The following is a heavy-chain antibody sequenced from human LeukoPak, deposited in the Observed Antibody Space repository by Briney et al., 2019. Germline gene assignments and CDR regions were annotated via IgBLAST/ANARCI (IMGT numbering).Heavy chain of an antibody. CDR2: IYYSGST. J-gene: IGHJ5*02. Sequence: SETLSLTCTVSGGSISSSSYYWGWIRQPPGKGLEWIGSIYYSGSTYYNPSLKSRVTISVDTSKNQFSLKLSSVTAADTAVYYCVRSIVVVPAAISWFDPWGQGTLVTVSS. V-gene: IGHV4-39*01. D-gene: IGHD2-2*01. CDR1: GGSISSSSYY. CDR3: VRSIVVVPAAISWFDP.